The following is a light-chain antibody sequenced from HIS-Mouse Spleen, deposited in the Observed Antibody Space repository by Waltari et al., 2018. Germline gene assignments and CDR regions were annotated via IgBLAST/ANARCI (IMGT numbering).Light chain of an antibody. CDR2: YKSDSDK. CDR1: SGINVGTYR. Sequence: QAVLTQPSSLSASPGASASLTCTLRSGINVGTYRIYWYQQKPGSPPQYLLRYKSDSDKQQGSGVPSRFPGSKSGNTASLTISGLQAEDEADYYCSSYTSSSTYVVFGGGTKLTVL. J-gene: IGLJ2*01. V-gene: IGLV5-45*03. CDR3: SSYTSSSTYVV.